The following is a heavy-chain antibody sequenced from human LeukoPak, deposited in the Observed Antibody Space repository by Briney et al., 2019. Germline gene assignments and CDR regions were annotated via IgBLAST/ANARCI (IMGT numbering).Heavy chain of an antibody. V-gene: IGHV3-30*18. CDR3: AKGGYDILTGEDWFDP. D-gene: IGHD3-9*01. J-gene: IGHJ5*02. CDR2: ISYDGSNK. CDR1: GFTFSSYG. Sequence: GRSLRLSCAASGFTFSSYGMHWVRQAPGKGLEWVAVISYDGSNKYYADSVKGRFTISRDNSKNTLYLQMNSLRAEDTAVYYCAKGGYDILTGEDWFDPWGQGTLVTVSS.